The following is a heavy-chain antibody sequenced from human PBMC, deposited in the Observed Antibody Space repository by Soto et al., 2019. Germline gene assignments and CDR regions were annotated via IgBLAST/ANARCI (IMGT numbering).Heavy chain of an antibody. CDR1: GFTFGSYA. CDR3: ARRGPGTYFDY. D-gene: IGHD6-13*01. J-gene: IGHJ4*02. CDR2: ISGSGDST. Sequence: EVQLLDSGGGLVQPGGSLRLSCAASGFTFGSYARNWVRQAPGKGLEWVSVISGSGDSTYYADSVKGRFTISRDNSKNTLYLQMNSLRTEDTAVYYCARRGPGTYFDYWGQGTLVTVSS. V-gene: IGHV3-23*01.